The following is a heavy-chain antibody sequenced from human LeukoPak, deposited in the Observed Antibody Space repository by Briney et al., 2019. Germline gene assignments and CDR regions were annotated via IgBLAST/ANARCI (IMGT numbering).Heavy chain of an antibody. CDR3: ARETSRWYSSSSEFDY. CDR2: ISRSGSTI. D-gene: IGHD6-6*01. V-gene: IGHV3-48*03. CDR1: GFTFSNYE. Sequence: GGSLRLSCAASGFTFSNYEMNRVRQAPGKGLEWVSYISRSGSTIYYADSVKGRFTISRDNAKNSIYLQMNSLRAEDTAVYYCARETSRWYSSSSEFDYWGQGTLVTVSS. J-gene: IGHJ4*02.